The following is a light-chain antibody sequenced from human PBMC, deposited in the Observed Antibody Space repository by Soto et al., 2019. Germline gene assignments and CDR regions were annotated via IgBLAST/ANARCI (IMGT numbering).Light chain of an antibody. Sequence: QSVLTQPPSVSAAPGQKVTISCSGSSSNIGNNYVSWYQQLPGTAPKLLIYDNDKRPSGIPDRFSGSKSGTSATLGITGLQTGDEADHYCGTWDNSLSAYLFGTGTKVTVL. CDR3: GTWDNSLSAYL. J-gene: IGLJ1*01. V-gene: IGLV1-51*01. CDR2: DND. CDR1: SSNIGNNY.